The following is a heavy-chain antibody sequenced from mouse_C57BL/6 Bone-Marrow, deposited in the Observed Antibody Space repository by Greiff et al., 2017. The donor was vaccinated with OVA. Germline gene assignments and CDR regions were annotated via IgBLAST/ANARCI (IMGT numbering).Heavy chain of an antibody. V-gene: IGHV1-55*01. Sequence: QVQLQQPGAELVKPGASVKMSCKASGYTFTSYWITWVKQRPGQGLEWIGDIYPGSGSTNYNEKFKSKATLTVDTSSSTAYMQLSSLTSEDSAVYYCAREGSNYRYWYFDVWGTGTTVTVSS. CDR1: GYTFTSYW. J-gene: IGHJ1*03. CDR2: IYPGSGST. CDR3: AREGSNYRYWYFDV. D-gene: IGHD2-5*01.